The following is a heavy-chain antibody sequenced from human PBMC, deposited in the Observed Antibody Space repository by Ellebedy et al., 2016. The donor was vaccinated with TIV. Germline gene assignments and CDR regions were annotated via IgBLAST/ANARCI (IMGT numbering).Heavy chain of an antibody. Sequence: PGGSLRLSCAASGFTFSDYYMNWIRQAPGKGLEWVSYISNSGSTIYYADSVKGRFTISRDNAKNSLYLQMNSLRADDTAVDYCARRDKGGATMKAFDYWGQGTLVTVSS. CDR3: ARRDKGGATMKAFDY. CDR2: ISNSGSTI. J-gene: IGHJ4*02. D-gene: IGHD1-26*01. V-gene: IGHV3-11*01. CDR1: GFTFSDYY.